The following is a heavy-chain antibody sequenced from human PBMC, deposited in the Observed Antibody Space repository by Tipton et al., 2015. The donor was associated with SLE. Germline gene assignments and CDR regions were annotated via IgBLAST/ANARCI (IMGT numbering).Heavy chain of an antibody. CDR2: IDTGGNT. Sequence: LRLSCTVSGGVISEYYWGWIRQPAGKGLEWIGRIDTGGNTYYNPSLRSRVTISLDTSKNQFSLKLSSVTAADTAVYYCARDYSVASAGNYFDYWGQGTLVTVSS. D-gene: IGHD6-13*01. J-gene: IGHJ4*02. V-gene: IGHV4-4*07. CDR3: ARDYSVASAGNYFDY. CDR1: GGVISEYY.